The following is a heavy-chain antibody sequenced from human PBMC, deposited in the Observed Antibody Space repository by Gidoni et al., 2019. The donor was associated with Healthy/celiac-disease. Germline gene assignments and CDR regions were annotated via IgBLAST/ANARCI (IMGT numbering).Heavy chain of an antibody. CDR1: GGSFSGYY. D-gene: IGHD3-3*01. J-gene: IGHJ4*02. Sequence: QVQLQQWGAGLLKPSETLSLTCAVYGGSFSGYYWSWIRQPPGKGLEWIGEINHSGSTNYNPSLKSRVTISVDTSKNQFSLKLSSVTAADTAVYYCARGDYDFWSGYYYWGQGTLVTVSS. V-gene: IGHV4-34*01. CDR3: ARGDYDFWSGYYY. CDR2: INHSGST.